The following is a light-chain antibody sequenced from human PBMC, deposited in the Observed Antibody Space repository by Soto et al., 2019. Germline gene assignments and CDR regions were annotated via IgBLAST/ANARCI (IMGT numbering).Light chain of an antibody. V-gene: IGKV3-15*01. CDR2: GAS. J-gene: IGKJ4*01. Sequence: EIVMTQSPATLSVSPGERATLSCRASQSVSSNLAWYQQKPGQAPRLLIYGASTRATGIPSRFSGSGSGTEFTLTLSSLQSEDFAVYYCQQYNNWPPLTFGGGKKVEIK. CDR1: QSVSSN. CDR3: QQYNNWPPLT.